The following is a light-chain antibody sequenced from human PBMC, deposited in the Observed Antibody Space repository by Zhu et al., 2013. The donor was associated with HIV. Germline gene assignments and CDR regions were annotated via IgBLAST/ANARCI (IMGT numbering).Light chain of an antibody. CDR1: QGIRNS. J-gene: IGKJ1*01. V-gene: IGKV1-27*01. CDR2: AAS. Sequence: DIQMTQSPSSLSASVGDRVTITCRASQGIRNSLAWYQQEPGKVPKLLIYAASTLQSGVPSRFSGSGSGTEFTLTINSLQPEDVATYYCQKYNNVPTTFGQGTEGGN. CDR3: QKYNNVPTT.